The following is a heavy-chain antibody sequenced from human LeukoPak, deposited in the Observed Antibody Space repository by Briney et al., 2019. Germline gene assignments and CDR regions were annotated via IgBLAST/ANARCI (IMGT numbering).Heavy chain of an antibody. J-gene: IGHJ4*02. CDR3: ARDLLYYDILTGPDY. Sequence: ASVKVSCKASGYTFSKFYIHWVRQAPGQGLEWMGWISAYNGNTNYAQKLQGRVTMTTDTSTSTAYMELRSLRSDDTAVYYCARDLLYYDILTGPDYWGQGTLVTVSS. V-gene: IGHV1-18*01. D-gene: IGHD3-9*01. CDR2: ISAYNGNT. CDR1: GYTFSKFY.